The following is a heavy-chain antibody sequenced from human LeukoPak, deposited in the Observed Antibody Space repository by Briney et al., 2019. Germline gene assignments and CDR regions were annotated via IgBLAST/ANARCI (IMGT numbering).Heavy chain of an antibody. D-gene: IGHD5-18*01. CDR3: GKTTVGYSSGQKPAWPVDY. Sequence: GGSLRLSCEASGFTFGSHAMYWVRQAPGKGLEWVAGIFGSGGSPHYADSVKGRFTISRDNSRNTVYLQINSLRAEDTAVYYCGKTTVGYSSGQKPAWPVDYWGQGTLVSVSS. CDR1: GFTFGSHA. J-gene: IGHJ4*02. CDR2: IFGSGGSP. V-gene: IGHV3-23*01.